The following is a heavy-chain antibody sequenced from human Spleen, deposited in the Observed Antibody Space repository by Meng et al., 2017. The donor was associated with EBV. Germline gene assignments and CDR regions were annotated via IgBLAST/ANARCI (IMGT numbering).Heavy chain of an antibody. Sequence: QRQQAGTGPGQLKPSETLSLPRTVSGDSISSFYYWGWIRQPPGRGLEWIGSVHYTGSTYYSPSLKSRVTVSVDTSKNQFSLRLTSVTAADTAVYYCARPFPSWQSPRLDPFGAWGQGTLVTVPS. V-gene: IGHV4-39*01. CDR3: ARPFPSWQSPRLDPFGA. CDR1: GDSISSFYY. CDR2: VHYTGST. D-gene: IGHD6-19*01. J-gene: IGHJ5*02.